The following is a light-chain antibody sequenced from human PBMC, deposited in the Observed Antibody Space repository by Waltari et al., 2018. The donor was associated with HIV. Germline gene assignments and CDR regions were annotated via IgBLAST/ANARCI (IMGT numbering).Light chain of an antibody. J-gene: IGLJ7*01. CDR3: HVWNSTSDLGV. CDR2: DDR. Sequence: SSVLTQPPSVSVAPGQTARIPYGGPNIGSKSVHWYQQRPGQAPVLVVYDDRVRPSGIPERFSGSNSGNTATLTISRVEAGDEADYYCHVWNSTSDLGVFGGGTQLTVL. V-gene: IGLV3-21*02. CDR1: NIGSKS.